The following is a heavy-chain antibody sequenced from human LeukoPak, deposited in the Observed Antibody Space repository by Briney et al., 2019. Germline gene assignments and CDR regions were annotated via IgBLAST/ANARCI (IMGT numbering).Heavy chain of an antibody. CDR1: GFTVSSNY. V-gene: IGHV3-53*01. Sequence: GGSLRLSCAASGFTVSSNYMSWVRQAPGKGLEWVSVIYSSGSTYYADSVKGRFTISRDNSKNTLYLQMNSLRAEDTAVYYCAREDDYTYYMDVWGKGTTVTVSS. J-gene: IGHJ6*03. CDR2: IYSSGST. CDR3: AREDDYTYYMDV.